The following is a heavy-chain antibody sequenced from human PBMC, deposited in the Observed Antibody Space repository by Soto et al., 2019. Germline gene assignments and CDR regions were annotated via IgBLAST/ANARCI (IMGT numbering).Heavy chain of an antibody. CDR1: GCSVSSGSYY. V-gene: IGHV4-61*01. CDR2: IYYSGST. D-gene: IGHD4-17*01. J-gene: IGHJ4*02. CDR3: ATDTVTTTLDY. Sequence: LETLSLTCTVSGCSVSSGSYYWSWIRQPPGKGLEWIGYIYYSGSTNYNPSLKSRVTISVDTSKNQFSLKLSSVTAADTAVYYCATDTVTTTLDYWGQGTLVTVSS.